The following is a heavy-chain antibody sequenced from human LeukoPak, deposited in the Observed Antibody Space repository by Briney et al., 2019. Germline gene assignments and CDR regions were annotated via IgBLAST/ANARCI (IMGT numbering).Heavy chain of an antibody. CDR3: TTYGDYGPGSDY. CDR2: IKSKSNSYAT. J-gene: IGHJ4*02. D-gene: IGHD4-17*01. CDR1: GFIFSDSA. Sequence: GGSLRLSCAVSGFIFSDSAIHWVRQASGKGLEWVGRIKSKSNSYATAYAASVKGRFAISRDDSKNTAYLQMNSLKTEDTAVHYCTTYGDYGPGSDYWGQGTLVTVSS. V-gene: IGHV3-73*01.